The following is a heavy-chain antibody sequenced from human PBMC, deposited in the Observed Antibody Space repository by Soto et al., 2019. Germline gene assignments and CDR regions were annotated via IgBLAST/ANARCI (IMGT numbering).Heavy chain of an antibody. V-gene: IGHV4-34*01. Sequence: AVDGGSFSGFCWIRIRQPPGKGLEWIGEINHSGSTNYNPSLKSRVTISVDTSKNQFSLKLSSVTAADTVVYYCARERGIFGVVHVVHYYYGMDVWGQGTTVTVSS. J-gene: IGHJ6*02. CDR1: GGSFSGFC. CDR2: INHSGST. D-gene: IGHD3-3*01. CDR3: ARERGIFGVVHVVHYYYGMDV.